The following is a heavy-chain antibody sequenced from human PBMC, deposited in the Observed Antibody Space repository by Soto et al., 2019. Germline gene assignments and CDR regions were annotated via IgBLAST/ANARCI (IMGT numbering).Heavy chain of an antibody. D-gene: IGHD6-19*01. V-gene: IGHV4-39*01. CDR1: GGSISSSIYY. J-gene: IGHJ6*03. CDR3: ARMGAAVAGTHYYYMDV. CDR2: IYYSGST. Sequence: PSETLSLTCTVSGGSISSSIYYWGWIRQPPGKGMEWIGSIYYSGSTYYNPSLKSRVTISVDTSKNQFSLKLSSVTAADTAVYYCARMGAAVAGTHYYYMDVWGKGTTVTVSS.